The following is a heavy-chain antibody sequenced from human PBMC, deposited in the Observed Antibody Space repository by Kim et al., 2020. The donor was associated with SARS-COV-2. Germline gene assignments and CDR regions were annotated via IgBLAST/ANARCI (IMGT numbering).Heavy chain of an antibody. J-gene: IGHJ4*01. CDR3: ARDPYDSSGYGAFDY. D-gene: IGHD3-22*01. Sequence: GGSLRLSCVGSGFAFSTSWMTWVRQVPGKGLELVANIKEDGRDTYYVDSVKGRFTISRDNAKSSVYLQMNSLRAEDTAVYYCARDPYDSSGYGAFDYWG. CDR2: IKEDGRDT. V-gene: IGHV3-7*01. CDR1: GFAFSTSW.